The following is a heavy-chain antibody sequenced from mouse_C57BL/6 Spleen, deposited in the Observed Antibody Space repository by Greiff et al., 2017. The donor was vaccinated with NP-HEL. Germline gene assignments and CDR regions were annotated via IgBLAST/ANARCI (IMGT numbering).Heavy chain of an antibody. CDR1: GFTFSSYG. CDR2: ISSGGSYT. V-gene: IGHV5-6*01. J-gene: IGHJ1*03. CDR3: ARHETDWYFDV. Sequence: EVQGVESGGDLVKPGGSLKLSCAASGFTFSSYGMSWVRQTPDKRLEWVATISSGGSYTYYPDSVKGRFTISRDNAKNTLYLQMSSLKSEDTAMYYCARHETDWYFDVWGTGTTVTVSS.